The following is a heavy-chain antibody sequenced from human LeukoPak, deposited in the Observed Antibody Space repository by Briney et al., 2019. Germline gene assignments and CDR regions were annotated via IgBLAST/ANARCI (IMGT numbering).Heavy chain of an antibody. J-gene: IGHJ4*02. CDR3: ARGEMATVFL. CDR2: IYYSEST. D-gene: IGHD5-24*01. Sequence: SETLSLTCTVSGGSINDYYWARIRQPPGKGLEWIGYIYYSESTNYNPSLKSRVTISIDPSKTQFSLRLNSVTAADTAVYFCARGEMATVFLWGQGTLVTVSS. CDR1: GGSINDYY. V-gene: IGHV4-59*01.